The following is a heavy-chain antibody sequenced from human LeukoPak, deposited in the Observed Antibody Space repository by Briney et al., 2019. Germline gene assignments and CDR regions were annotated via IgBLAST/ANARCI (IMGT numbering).Heavy chain of an antibody. V-gene: IGHV3-30*04. J-gene: IGHJ4*02. D-gene: IGHD1-26*01. CDR1: GFTFSSHG. Sequence: GGSLRLSCAASGFTFSSHGIHWVRQAPGKGLEWVAVIAHDGSDKDYADSVKGRFTISRDNSKDTLYLQMNNLRAEDTAVYFCARDYSGKYTIDYWGQGTLVTVSS. CDR3: ARDYSGKYTIDY. CDR2: IAHDGSDK.